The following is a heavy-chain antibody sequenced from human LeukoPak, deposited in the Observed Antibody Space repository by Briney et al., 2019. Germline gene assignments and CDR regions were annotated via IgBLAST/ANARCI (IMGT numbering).Heavy chain of an antibody. CDR3: ARTYLGSFDI. CDR2: IKQDGGVI. J-gene: IGHJ3*02. Sequence: PGGSLRLSCAASGFSFGTYWMSWVRQAPGKGLEWVGNIKQDGGVIYYVDSVKGRLTISRDNAKTSLYLRMNSLRAEDTAVYYCARTYLGSFDIWGQGTMVTVSS. CDR1: GFSFGTYW. V-gene: IGHV3-7*01. D-gene: IGHD2-8*01.